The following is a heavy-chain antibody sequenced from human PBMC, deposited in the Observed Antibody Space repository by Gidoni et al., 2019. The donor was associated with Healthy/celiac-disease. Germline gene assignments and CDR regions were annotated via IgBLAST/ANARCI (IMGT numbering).Heavy chain of an antibody. CDR1: GFTFSDDS. CDR3: ARDNHDTSGYPEELDY. CDR2: ITTSSSII. D-gene: IGHD3-22*01. V-gene: IGHV3-48*02. J-gene: IGHJ4*02. Sequence: EVRLVESGGGLVPPGGSLSLPCAASGFTFSDDSMNWVRQAPGKGLEWVSYITTSSSIIYYADAVKGRFTISRDNAKNSLYLQMNSLRDEDTAVYYCARDNHDTSGYPEELDYWGQGTLVTVSS.